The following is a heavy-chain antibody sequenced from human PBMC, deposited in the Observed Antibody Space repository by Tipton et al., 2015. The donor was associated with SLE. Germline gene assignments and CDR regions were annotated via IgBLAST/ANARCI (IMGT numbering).Heavy chain of an antibody. CDR1: GYTFTAYY. CDR2: INPISGGT. Sequence: QLVQSGAEVKKTGASVKVSCKASGYTFTAYYLHWVRQAPGQGLEWMGWINPISGGTKYGKNFQGRVTMTRDTSISTAYMELNSLRSDDTAVYYCAREGTVTTDALDIWGQGTTVTVSS. D-gene: IGHD4-17*01. J-gene: IGHJ3*02. V-gene: IGHV1-2*02. CDR3: AREGTVTTDALDI.